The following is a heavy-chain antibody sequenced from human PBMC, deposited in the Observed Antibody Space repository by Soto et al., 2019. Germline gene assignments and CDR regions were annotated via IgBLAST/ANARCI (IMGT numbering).Heavy chain of an antibody. Sequence: ETLSLTCTVSGGSISSYYWSWIRQPPGKGLEWIGYIYYSGSTNYNPSLKSRVTISVDTSKNQFSLKLSSVTAADTAVYYCARERFGELFRWGQGTLVNVSS. J-gene: IGHJ4*02. CDR1: GGSISSYY. CDR2: IYYSGST. CDR3: ARERFGELFR. V-gene: IGHV4-59*01. D-gene: IGHD3-10*01.